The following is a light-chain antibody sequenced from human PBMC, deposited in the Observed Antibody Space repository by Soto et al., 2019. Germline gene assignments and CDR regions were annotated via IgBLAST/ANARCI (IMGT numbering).Light chain of an antibody. CDR1: SSEVGSYNL. CDR2: EGS. CDR3: CSYAGSGTYV. J-gene: IGLJ1*01. V-gene: IGLV2-23*01. Sequence: QSVLTQPASVSGSPGQSITISCTGTSSEVGSYNLVSWYQQHPGKAPKLMIYEGSKRPSGVSNRFSGSKSGNTASLTISGLQAEDEADYYCCSYAGSGTYVFGTGTKVTVL.